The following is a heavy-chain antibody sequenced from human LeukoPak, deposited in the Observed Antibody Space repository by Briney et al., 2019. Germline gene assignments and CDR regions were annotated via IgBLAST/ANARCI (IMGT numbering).Heavy chain of an antibody. V-gene: IGHV3-33*06. CDR1: GFTFSSYG. CDR2: IWYDGSNK. J-gene: IGHJ6*03. CDR3: ANGKSPYYYYYYMDV. D-gene: IGHD1-26*01. Sequence: SGGSLRLSCAASGFTFSSYGMHWVRQAPGKGLEWVAVIWYDGSNKYYADSVKGRFTISRDNSKNTLYLQMNSLRAEDTAVYYCANGKSPYYYYYYMDVWGKGTTVTVSS.